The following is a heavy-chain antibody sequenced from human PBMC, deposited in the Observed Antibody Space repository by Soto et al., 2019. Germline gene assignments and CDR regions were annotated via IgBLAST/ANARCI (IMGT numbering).Heavy chain of an antibody. CDR1: GFTFSSYG. CDR2: ISYDGSNK. Sequence: PGGSLRLSCAASGFTFSSYGMHWVRQAPGKGLEWVAVISYDGSNKYYADSVKGRFTISRDNSKNTLYLQMNSLRAEDTAVYYCAKSGNTRYNWNPDRDLYYFDYWGQGTLVTVSS. V-gene: IGHV3-30*18. J-gene: IGHJ4*02. D-gene: IGHD1-20*01. CDR3: AKSGNTRYNWNPDRDLYYFDY.